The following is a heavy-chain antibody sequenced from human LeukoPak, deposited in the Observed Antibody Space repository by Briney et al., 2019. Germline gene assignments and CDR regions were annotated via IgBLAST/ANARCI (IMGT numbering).Heavy chain of an antibody. CDR2: IESKTDGGTT. CDR1: GFTFSNAW. D-gene: IGHD1-7*01. Sequence: PGGSLRLSCAASGFTFSNAWMSWVRQAPGKGLEWVGRIESKTDGGTTDYAAPVKGRFTISRDDSKNTLYLRMNSLKTEDTAVYYCTTAELNMDYWGQGTLVTVSS. V-gene: IGHV3-15*04. J-gene: IGHJ4*02. CDR3: TTAELNMDY.